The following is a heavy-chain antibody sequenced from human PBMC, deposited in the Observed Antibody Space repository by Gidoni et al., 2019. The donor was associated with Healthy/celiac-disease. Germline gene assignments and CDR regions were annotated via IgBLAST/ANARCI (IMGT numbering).Heavy chain of an antibody. J-gene: IGHJ6*02. V-gene: IGHV1-69*01. CDR2: IIPIFGTA. CDR3: VWAPGNYGGNGPYYYYGMDV. D-gene: IGHD4-17*01. CDR1: GATLSSYA. Sequence: QVQLVQSGAEVKKPGSSVKVSCTASGATLSSYAISWVRQAPGQGLEWMGGIIPIFGTANYAQKFQGRVTITADESTSTAYMELSSLRSEDTAVYYCVWAPGNYGGNGPYYYYGMDVWGQGTTVTVSS.